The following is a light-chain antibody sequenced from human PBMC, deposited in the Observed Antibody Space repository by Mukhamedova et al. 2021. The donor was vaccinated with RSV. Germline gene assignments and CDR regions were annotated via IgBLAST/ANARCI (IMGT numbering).Light chain of an antibody. CDR2: ADS. Sequence: VTISCTGSSSNIGAGYVVHWYQQLPGTAPKLLIHADSNRPSGVPDRFSGSKSGTSASLAITGLQAEDEADYYCQSYDSSLDVVFG. J-gene: IGLJ2*01. V-gene: IGLV1-40*01. CDR3: QSYDSSLDVV. CDR1: SSNIGAGYV.